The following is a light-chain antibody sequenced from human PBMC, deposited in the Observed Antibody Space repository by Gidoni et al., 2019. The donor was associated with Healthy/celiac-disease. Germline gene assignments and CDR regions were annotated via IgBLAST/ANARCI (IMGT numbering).Light chain of an antibody. CDR1: QSISSY. V-gene: IGKV1-39*01. J-gene: IGKJ4*01. CDR2: AAS. CDR3: QQSYSTPLT. Sequence: DIQMTQSPSSLSASVGDRVTITCRASQSISSYLNWYQQKPGKAPKLLIYAASSLHSGVPSRFSGSGSGTDFTLTISSLQPEDFATYYCQQSYSTPLTVGGXTKVEIK.